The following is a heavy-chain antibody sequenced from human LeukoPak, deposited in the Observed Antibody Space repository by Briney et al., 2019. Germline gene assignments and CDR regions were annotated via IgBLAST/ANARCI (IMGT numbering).Heavy chain of an antibody. Sequence: PSETLPLTCTVSGGSISSYYWSWIRQPAGKGLEWIGRIYTSGSTNYNPSLKSRVTISIDKSKNQFSLKLSSVTAADTAVYYCARRSSGSYSFDYWGQGTLVTVSS. CDR2: IYTSGST. J-gene: IGHJ4*02. CDR3: ARRSSGSYSFDY. V-gene: IGHV4-4*07. D-gene: IGHD6-19*01. CDR1: GGSISSYY.